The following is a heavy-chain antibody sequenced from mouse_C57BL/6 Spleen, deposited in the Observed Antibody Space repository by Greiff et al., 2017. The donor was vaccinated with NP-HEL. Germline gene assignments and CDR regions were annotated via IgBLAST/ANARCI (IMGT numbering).Heavy chain of an antibody. CDR2: IYPRDGST. D-gene: IGHD2-3*01. Sequence: VHLVESGPELVKPGASVKLSCKASGYTFTSYDINWVKQRPGQGLEWIGWIYPRDGSTKYNEKFKGKATLTVDTSSSTAYMELHSLTSEDSAVYFCARLDGYSPFAYWGQGTLVTVSA. CDR1: GYTFTSYD. J-gene: IGHJ3*01. V-gene: IGHV1-85*01. CDR3: ARLDGYSPFAY.